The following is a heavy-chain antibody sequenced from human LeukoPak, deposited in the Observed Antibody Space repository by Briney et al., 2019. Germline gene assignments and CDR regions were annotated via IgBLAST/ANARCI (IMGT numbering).Heavy chain of an antibody. D-gene: IGHD2-15*01. Sequence: ASVKVPCKASGGTFSSYAISWVRQAPGQGLEWMGRIIPILGIANYAQKFQGRVTITADKSTSTAYMELSSLRSEETAVYYCARVRLGVDYYYGMDVWGQGTTVTVSS. J-gene: IGHJ6*02. CDR3: ARVRLGVDYYYGMDV. V-gene: IGHV1-69*04. CDR2: IIPILGIA. CDR1: GGTFSSYA.